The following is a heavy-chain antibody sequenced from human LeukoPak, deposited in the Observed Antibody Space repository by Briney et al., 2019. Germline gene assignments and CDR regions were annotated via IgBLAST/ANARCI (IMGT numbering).Heavy chain of an antibody. Sequence: GASVKVSCKASGYTFTSYAMNWVRQAPGQGLERMGWINTNTGNPTYAQGFTGRFVFSLDTSVSTAYLQISSLKVEDTAVYYCARVEWELLRIGGFDYWGQGTLVTVSS. CDR1: GYTFTSYA. J-gene: IGHJ4*02. CDR3: ARVEWELLRIGGFDY. V-gene: IGHV7-4-1*02. CDR2: INTNTGNP. D-gene: IGHD1-26*01.